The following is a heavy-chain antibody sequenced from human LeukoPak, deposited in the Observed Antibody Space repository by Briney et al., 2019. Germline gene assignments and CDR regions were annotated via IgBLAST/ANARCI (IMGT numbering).Heavy chain of an antibody. CDR1: GYTFTSYG. J-gene: IGHJ5*02. D-gene: IGHD6-19*01. Sequence: EASVEVSCKASGYTFTSYGISWVRQAPGQGLEWMGWISAYNGNTNYAQKLQGRVTMTTDTSTSTAYMELRSLRSDDTAVYYCARDASIGIAVAGSTNWFDPWGQGTLVTVSS. CDR2: ISAYNGNT. V-gene: IGHV1-18*01. CDR3: ARDASIGIAVAGSTNWFDP.